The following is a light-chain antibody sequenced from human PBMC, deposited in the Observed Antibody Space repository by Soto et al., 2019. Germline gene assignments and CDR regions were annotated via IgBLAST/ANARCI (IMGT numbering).Light chain of an antibody. Sequence: EIVLTQSPGTLSLSPGERATLSCRASQSVSSSYLAWYQQKPGQAPRLLIYGASSRATGIPDRFSGGGSGTDFTLTISRLEPEDFAVYYCQQYGSSPRTFGPGTIVDIK. J-gene: IGKJ3*01. CDR2: GAS. CDR3: QQYGSSPRT. V-gene: IGKV3-20*01. CDR1: QSVSSSY.